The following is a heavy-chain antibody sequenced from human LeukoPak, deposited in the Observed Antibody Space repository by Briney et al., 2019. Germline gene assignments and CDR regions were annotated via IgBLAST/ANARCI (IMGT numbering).Heavy chain of an antibody. Sequence: SETLSLTCTVSGGSISSSSYYWGWIRQPPGKGLEWIGSIYYSGSTYYNPSLKSRVTISVDTSKNQFSLKLSSVTAADTAVYYCARDYMEGLGGGYYFDYWGQGTLVTVSS. CDR3: ARDYMEGLGGGYYFDY. CDR2: IYYSGST. J-gene: IGHJ4*02. CDR1: GGSISSSSYY. V-gene: IGHV4-39*07. D-gene: IGHD3/OR15-3a*01.